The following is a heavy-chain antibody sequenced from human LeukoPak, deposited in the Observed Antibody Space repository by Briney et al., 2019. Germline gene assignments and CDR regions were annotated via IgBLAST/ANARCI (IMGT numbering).Heavy chain of an antibody. CDR2: ISAYNGNT. J-gene: IGHJ4*02. D-gene: IGHD3-10*01. CDR1: GYTFTTYG. CDR3: ARGPLWFGGFYFDY. V-gene: IGHV1-18*01. Sequence: ASVKVSCKASGYTFTTYGISWVRQAPGQGLEWMGWISAYNGNTNYAQKLQGRVTMTADTSTSTAYMDLRSLRSDDTAVYYCARGPLWFGGFYFDYWGQGTLVTVSS.